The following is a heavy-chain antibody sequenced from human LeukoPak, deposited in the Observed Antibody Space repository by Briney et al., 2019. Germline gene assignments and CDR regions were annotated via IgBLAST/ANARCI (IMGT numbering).Heavy chain of an antibody. D-gene: IGHD2-21*02. CDR2: INSDGSST. Sequence: GGSLRLSCAASGFTFSSYWMHWVRQAPGKGLVWVSRINSDGSSTSYADSVKGRFTISRDNAKNTLYLQMNSLRAEDTAVYYCAKLGGDHKYYYYYMDVWGKGTTVTVSS. J-gene: IGHJ6*03. CDR1: GFTFSSYW. CDR3: AKLGGDHKYYYYYMDV. V-gene: IGHV3-74*01.